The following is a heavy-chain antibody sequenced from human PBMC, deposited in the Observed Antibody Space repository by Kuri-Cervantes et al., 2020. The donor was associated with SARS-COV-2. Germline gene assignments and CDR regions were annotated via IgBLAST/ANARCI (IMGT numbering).Heavy chain of an antibody. CDR2: IWYDGSNK. V-gene: IGHV3-33*08. J-gene: IGHJ5*02. Sequence: GESLKISCAASGFTFSSYGMHWVRQAPGKGLEWVAVIWYDGSNKYYADSVKGRFTISRDNSKNTLYLQMNSLRAEDTAVYYCARGTKRGWFDPWGQGTLVTVSS. CDR3: ARGTKRGWFDP. CDR1: GFTFSSYG.